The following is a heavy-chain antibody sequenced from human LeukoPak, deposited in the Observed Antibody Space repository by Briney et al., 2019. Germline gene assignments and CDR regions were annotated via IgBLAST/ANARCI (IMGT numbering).Heavy chain of an antibody. CDR2: ISSSSSTI. J-gene: IGHJ4*02. Sequence: PGGSLRLSCAASGFTFSSYSMNWVRQAPRKGLEWVSYISSSSSTIYYADSVKGRFTISRDNAKNSLYLQMNSLRDEDTAVYYCARDLRTSTTVVTQGFDYWGQGTLVTVSS. V-gene: IGHV3-48*02. CDR1: GFTFSSYS. D-gene: IGHD4-23*01. CDR3: ARDLRTSTTVVTQGFDY.